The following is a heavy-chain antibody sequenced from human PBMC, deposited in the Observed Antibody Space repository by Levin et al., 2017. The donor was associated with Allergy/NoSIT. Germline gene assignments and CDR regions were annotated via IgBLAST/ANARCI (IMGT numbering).Heavy chain of an antibody. Sequence: AGGSLRLSCAASGFTFSSYSMNWVRQAPGKGLEWVSSISSSSSYIYYADSVKGRFTISRDNAKNSLYLQMNSLRAEDTAVYYCARDFALAAAGYYYYGMDVWGQGTTVTVSS. J-gene: IGHJ6*02. D-gene: IGHD6-13*01. CDR2: ISSSSSYI. CDR3: ARDFALAAAGYYYYGMDV. V-gene: IGHV3-21*01. CDR1: GFTFSSYS.